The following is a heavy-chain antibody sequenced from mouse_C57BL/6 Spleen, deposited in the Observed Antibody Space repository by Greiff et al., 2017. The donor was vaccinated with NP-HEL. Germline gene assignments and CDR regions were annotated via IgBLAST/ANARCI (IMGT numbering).Heavy chain of an antibody. V-gene: IGHV5-16*01. CDR3: ARDGYDGRYAMDY. Sequence: DVKLVESEGGLVQPGSSMKLSCTASGFTFSDYYMAWVRQVPEKGLEWVANINYDGSSTYYLDSLKSRFIISRDNAKNILYLQMSSLKSEDTATYYCARDGYDGRYAMDYWGQGTSVTVSS. CDR1: GFTFSDYY. J-gene: IGHJ4*01. CDR2: INYDGSST. D-gene: IGHD2-2*01.